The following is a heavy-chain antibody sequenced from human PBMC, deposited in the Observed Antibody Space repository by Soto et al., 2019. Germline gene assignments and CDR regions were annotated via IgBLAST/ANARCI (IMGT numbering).Heavy chain of an antibody. V-gene: IGHV3-7*01. D-gene: IGHD6-19*01. CDR3: ARARRAVAGY. CDR1: GFTFNTYS. J-gene: IGHJ4*02. Sequence: PGGSLRLSCEASGFTFNTYSMHWVRQAPGKGLEWVANIKQDGSEKYYVDSVKGRFTISRDNAKNSLYLQMNSLRAEDTAVYYCARARRAVAGYWGQGTLVTVSS. CDR2: IKQDGSEK.